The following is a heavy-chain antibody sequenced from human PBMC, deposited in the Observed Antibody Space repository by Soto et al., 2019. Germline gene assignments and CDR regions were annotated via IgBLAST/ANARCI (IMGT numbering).Heavy chain of an antibody. Sequence: EVQLMESGGTLVQPGRSLRLSCAASGFTFGDYAMHWVRQAPGKGLEWISSINENSGSLDYADSGKGRFTISRDNAKNSLYLQMNSLRIEDTALYYCAKDAHWSLDFWGQGTLVTVSS. CDR1: GFTFGDYA. J-gene: IGHJ4*02. D-gene: IGHD1-1*01. CDR2: INENSGSL. CDR3: AKDAHWSLDF. V-gene: IGHV3-9*01.